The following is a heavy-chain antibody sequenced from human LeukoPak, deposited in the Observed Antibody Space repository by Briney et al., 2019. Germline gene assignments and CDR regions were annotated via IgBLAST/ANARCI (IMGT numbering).Heavy chain of an antibody. D-gene: IGHD2-21*02. CDR3: ARGNEVTSLDY. CDR1: GGSIRSYY. V-gene: IGHV4-59*01. J-gene: IGHJ4*02. Sequence: SETLSLTCTVSGGSIRSYYWSWIRQPPGKGLEWIGYIYYSGSTNYNPSLKSRVSISVDTSKNQFSLKLSSVTAADTAVYYCARGNEVTSLDYWGQGTLVTVSS. CDR2: IYYSGST.